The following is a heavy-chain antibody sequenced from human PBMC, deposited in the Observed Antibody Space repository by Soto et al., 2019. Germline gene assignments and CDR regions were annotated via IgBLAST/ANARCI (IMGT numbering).Heavy chain of an antibody. D-gene: IGHD2-8*01. V-gene: IGHV1-69*13. CDR2: IMPVFRRP. CDR1: GGTFRTSA. J-gene: IGHJ4*02. Sequence: GASVKVSCKASGGTFRTSAISWVRQAPGQGLEWVGGIMPVFRRPKYAQNFQGRVTISADESTSTAYMELSSLRSDDTAVYYCAGDRFYNPILLTSGFDYWGQGTLVTVSS. CDR3: AGDRFYNPILLTSGFDY.